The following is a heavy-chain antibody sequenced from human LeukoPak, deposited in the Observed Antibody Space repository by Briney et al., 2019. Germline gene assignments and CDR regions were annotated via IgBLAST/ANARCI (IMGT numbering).Heavy chain of an antibody. CDR1: GFTFSSYA. D-gene: IGHD5-18*01. CDR2: ISGSGGST. V-gene: IGHV3-23*01. Sequence: GGSLRLSCAASGFTFSSYAMSWVRQAPGKGLEWVSAISGSGGSTYYADSVKGRFTISRDNSKNTLFLQMNSLRAEDTAVYYCTKDTVDTTMVPYYFEYWGQGTLVTVSS. CDR3: TKDTVDTTMVPYYFEY. J-gene: IGHJ4*02.